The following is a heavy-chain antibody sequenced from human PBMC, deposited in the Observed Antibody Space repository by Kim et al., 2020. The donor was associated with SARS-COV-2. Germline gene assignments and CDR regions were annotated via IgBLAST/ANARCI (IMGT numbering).Heavy chain of an antibody. CDR1: GYSFTSYW. V-gene: IGHV5-10-1*01. Sequence: GESLKISCKGSGYSFTSYWISWVRQMPGKGLEWMGRIDPSDSYTNYSPSFQGHVTIPADKSISTAYLQWSSLKASDTAMYYCARQIAVAGTGDYYYYGMDVWGQGTTVTVSS. J-gene: IGHJ6*01. D-gene: IGHD6-19*01. CDR2: IDPSDSYT. CDR3: ARQIAVAGTGDYYYYGMDV.